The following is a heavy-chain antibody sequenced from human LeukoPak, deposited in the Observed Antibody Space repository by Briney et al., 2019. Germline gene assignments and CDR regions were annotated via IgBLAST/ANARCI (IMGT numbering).Heavy chain of an antibody. CDR2: ISYDGSNK. CDR1: GFTFSSYA. CDR3: AKSSGGLRAQYYYYMDV. J-gene: IGHJ6*03. V-gene: IGHV3-30*18. Sequence: PGGSLRLSCAASGFTFSSYAMHWVRQAPGKGLEWVAVISYDGSNKYYADSVKGRFTISRDNSKNTLYLQMNSLRAEDTAVYYCAKSSGGLRAQYYYYMDVWGKGTTVTVSS. D-gene: IGHD5-12*01.